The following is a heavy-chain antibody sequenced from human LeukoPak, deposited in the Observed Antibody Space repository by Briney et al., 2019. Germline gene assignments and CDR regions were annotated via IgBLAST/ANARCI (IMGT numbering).Heavy chain of an antibody. CDR1: GGSISSYY. CDR2: IYYSGST. J-gene: IGHJ3*02. D-gene: IGHD4-17*01. Sequence: SETLSLTCTVSGGSISSYYWSWIRQPPGKGLEWIGYIYYSGSTNYNPSLKSRVTISVDTSKNQFSLKLSSVTAADTAVYYCARVAIYYGGNSHAFDIWGQGTMVTVSS. V-gene: IGHV4-59*01. CDR3: ARVAIYYGGNSHAFDI.